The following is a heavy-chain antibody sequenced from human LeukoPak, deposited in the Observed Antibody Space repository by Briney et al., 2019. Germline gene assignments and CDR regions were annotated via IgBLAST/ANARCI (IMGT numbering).Heavy chain of an antibody. CDR2: IYYSGST. D-gene: IGHD3-10*01. V-gene: IGHV4-39*07. Sequence: SETLSLTCTVSGGSISSSSYYWGWIRQPPGKGLEWIGSIYYSGSTYYNPSLKSRVTISVDTSKNQFSLKLSSVTAADTAVYYCARLAGIGYYYGPGKRGLDYWGQGTLVTVSS. CDR1: GGSISSSSYY. CDR3: ARLAGIGYYYGPGKRGLDY. J-gene: IGHJ4*02.